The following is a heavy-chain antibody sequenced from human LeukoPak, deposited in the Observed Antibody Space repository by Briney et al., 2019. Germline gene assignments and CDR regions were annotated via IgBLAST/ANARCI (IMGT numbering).Heavy chain of an antibody. CDR3: ARWQYWDTGGYFDY. J-gene: IGHJ4*02. CDR2: IFYSGNT. V-gene: IGHV4-31*03. Sequence: KASQTLSLTCTVSGGSISGGAYYWSWIRQRPGKGLEWIAYIFYSGNTYYNLSLKSRVTISVDTSKNQFSLKLSSVTAADTAVYYCARWQYWDTGGYFDYWGQGTLVTVSS. CDR1: GGSISGGAYY. D-gene: IGHD2-8*02.